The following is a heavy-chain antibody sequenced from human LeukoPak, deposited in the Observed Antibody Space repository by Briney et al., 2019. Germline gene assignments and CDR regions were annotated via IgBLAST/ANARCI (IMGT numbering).Heavy chain of an antibody. CDR1: GFTVGTNY. CDR2: ISGGGLT. CDR3: ARGFGGDLLGYYFDS. V-gene: IGHV3-53*01. D-gene: IGHD3-10*01. J-gene: IGHJ4*02. Sequence: GGSLRLSCAASGFTVGTNYVTWVRQAPGKGLEWVSFISGGGLTYFADSVKGRFTISRDYSKNTVYLQLNSLRADDTAMYFCARGFGGDLLGYYFDSWGQGTLVTVPS.